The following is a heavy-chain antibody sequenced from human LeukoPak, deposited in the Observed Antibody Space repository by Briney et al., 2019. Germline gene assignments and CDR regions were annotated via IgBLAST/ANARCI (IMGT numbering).Heavy chain of an antibody. D-gene: IGHD6-19*01. CDR1: GFTFSSNV. Sequence: SGGSLRLSCAASGFTFSSNVMIWVRQAPGKGLEWVSSIPASGGSTYYADSVKGRFTISRDNSKNSLYLQMNSLRAEDTAVYYCAKESSGGWYFDYWGQGTLVTVSS. V-gene: IGHV3-23*01. CDR2: IPASGGST. J-gene: IGHJ4*02. CDR3: AKESSGGWYFDY.